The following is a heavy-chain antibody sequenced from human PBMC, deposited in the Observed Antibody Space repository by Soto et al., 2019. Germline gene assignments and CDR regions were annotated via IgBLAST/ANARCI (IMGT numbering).Heavy chain of an antibody. V-gene: IGHV3-30*18. Sequence: QVQLVESGGGVVQPGRSLRLSCAASGFTFSSYGIHWVRQAPGKGLEWVSVISYDGSDKYFADSVKGRFTISRDNYKNTLYLQINRLSAEETAVYYCAKDLCSACSCFSFAFLGQGTLVTVSS. D-gene: IGHD2-15*01. CDR2: ISYDGSDK. J-gene: IGHJ4*02. CDR3: AKDLCSACSCFSFAF. CDR1: GFTFSSYG.